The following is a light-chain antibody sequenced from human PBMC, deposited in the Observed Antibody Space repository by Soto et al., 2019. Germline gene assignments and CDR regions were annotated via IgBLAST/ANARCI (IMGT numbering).Light chain of an antibody. CDR1: QSISNN. CDR2: DAS. V-gene: IGKV3-11*01. J-gene: IGKJ1*01. CDR3: QQRSNWPPTWT. Sequence: EIVMTQSPATLSVSPGERATLSCRASQSISNNLAWYHQRPGQAPRLLIYDASKRATGIPVRFSGSGSGTDFTLTITSLEPEDFGVYYCQQRSNWPPTWTFGQGTKVDIK.